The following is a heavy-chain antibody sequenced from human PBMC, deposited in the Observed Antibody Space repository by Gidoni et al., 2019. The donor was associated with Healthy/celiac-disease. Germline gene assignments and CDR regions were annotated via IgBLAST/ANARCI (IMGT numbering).Heavy chain of an antibody. J-gene: IGHJ4*02. CDR1: GYTFTRYG. V-gene: IGHV1-18*01. D-gene: IGHD1-26*01. CDR2: ISDYKGNT. Sequence: QVQLVQAGAEVKKTGASVQVSCKASGYTFTRYGSSWVRQAPGQGLEWMGWISDYKGNTNDAQKLQGRVTMTTDTSTSTAYMELRSLGSDDTAVYYCARDRGWEPQDYWGQGTLVTVSS. CDR3: ARDRGWEPQDY.